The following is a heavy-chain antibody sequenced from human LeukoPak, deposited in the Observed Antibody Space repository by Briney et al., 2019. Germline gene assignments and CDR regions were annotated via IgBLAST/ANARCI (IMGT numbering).Heavy chain of an antibody. D-gene: IGHD3-10*01. V-gene: IGHV3-23*01. Sequence: GESLKISCAASGFTFSCYAMSWVRQAPGKGLEWVSAISGSGGSTYYADSVKGRFTISRDNSKNTLYLQMNSLRAEDTAVYYCARDFARAFTIDYWGQGTLVTVSS. CDR1: GFTFSCYA. J-gene: IGHJ4*02. CDR3: ARDFARAFTIDY. CDR2: ISGSGGST.